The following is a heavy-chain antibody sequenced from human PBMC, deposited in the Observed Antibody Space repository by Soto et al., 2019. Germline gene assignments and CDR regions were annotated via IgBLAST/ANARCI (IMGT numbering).Heavy chain of an antibody. D-gene: IGHD2-8*02. J-gene: IGHJ4*02. CDR3: TSDSGHLLGVWGH. CDR2: IRSKPNGFAT. CDR1: GFTFSGSA. Sequence: EVQLEESGGGLVQPGGSLQLSCKASGFTFSGSAMHWVRLASGKGLEWVGRIRSKPNGFATAYAASVKGRFTISRDESKNTAYLQMDSLIPEDTAVYYCTSDSGHLLGVWGHWGQGTLVTVSS. V-gene: IGHV3-73*02.